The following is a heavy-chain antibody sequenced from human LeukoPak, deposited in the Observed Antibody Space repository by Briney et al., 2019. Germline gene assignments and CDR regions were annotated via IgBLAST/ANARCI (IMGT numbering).Heavy chain of an antibody. D-gene: IGHD2-8*02. J-gene: IGHJ4*02. V-gene: IGHV4-61*02. CDR3: ARDSGAVEDTGVGFDY. CDR2: IYTSGST. Sequence: SETLSLTCTVSGGSISSGDYYWNWIRQPAGKGLEWIGRIYTSGSTNYNPSLKSRVTISIDTSKNQFSLRLGSVTAADTAVYYCARDSGAVEDTGVGFDYWGQGTLVTVSS. CDR1: GGSISSGDYY.